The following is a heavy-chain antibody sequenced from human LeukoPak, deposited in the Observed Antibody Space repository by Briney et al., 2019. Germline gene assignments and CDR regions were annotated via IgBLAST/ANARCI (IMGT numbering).Heavy chain of an antibody. J-gene: IGHJ4*02. V-gene: IGHV3-30*18. CDR2: ISYDGSNK. CDR1: GFTFSSYG. D-gene: IGHD3-10*01. Sequence: GGSLRLSCAASGFTFSSYGMHWVRQAPGKGLEWVAVISYDGSNKYYADSVKGRFTISRENSKNTLHLQMNSLRAEDTAVYYCAKDHYYNGSGLYFMHYFDYWGQGTLVTVSS. CDR3: AKDHYYNGSGLYFMHYFDY.